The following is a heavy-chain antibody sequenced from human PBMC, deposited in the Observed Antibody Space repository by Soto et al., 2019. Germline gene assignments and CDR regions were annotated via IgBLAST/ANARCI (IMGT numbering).Heavy chain of an antibody. D-gene: IGHD3-3*01. V-gene: IGHV3-21*01. Sequence: EVQLVESGGGLVKPGGSLRLSCAASGFTFSSYSMNWVRQAPGKGLEWVSTISSSSSYIYYADSVKGRFTISKDNAKNSLYLQMNSLRPEDTAVYYCARVPGYDFWSVTRDLYMDVWGKGTTVTVSS. J-gene: IGHJ6*03. CDR2: ISSSSSYI. CDR3: ARVPGYDFWSVTRDLYMDV. CDR1: GFTFSSYS.